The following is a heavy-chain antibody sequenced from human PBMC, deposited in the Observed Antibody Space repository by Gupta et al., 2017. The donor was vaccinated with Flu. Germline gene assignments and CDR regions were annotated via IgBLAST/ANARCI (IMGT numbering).Heavy chain of an antibody. V-gene: IGHV3-21*02. J-gene: IGHJ4*02. Sequence: QLVESAGGLVKLAGAMRLSCSASGSPFSAYTMNWVRQAPGKGLEWVSSISSSSSYIYYADSVKGRFTISRDNAKNSLYLQMNSLRAEDTAVYYCARGTDYDYGDYAAYWGQGTLVTVSS. CDR2: ISSSSSYI. CDR1: GSPFSAYT. CDR3: ARGTDYDYGDYAAY. D-gene: IGHD4-17*01.